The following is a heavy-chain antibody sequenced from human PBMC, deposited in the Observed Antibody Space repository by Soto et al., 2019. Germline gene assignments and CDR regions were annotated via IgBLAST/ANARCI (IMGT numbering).Heavy chain of an antibody. CDR1: GFTFSSYS. CDR3: ARDPYGGIVGAPRDY. Sequence: EVQLVESGGGLVKPGGSLRLSCAASGFTFSSYSMNWVRQAPGKGLEWVSSISSSSSYIYYADSVKGRFTISRDNAKNSLYLQMNSLRAEDTAVYYSARDPYGGIVGAPRDYWGQGTLVTVSS. J-gene: IGHJ4*02. D-gene: IGHD1-26*01. CDR2: ISSSSSYI. V-gene: IGHV3-21*01.